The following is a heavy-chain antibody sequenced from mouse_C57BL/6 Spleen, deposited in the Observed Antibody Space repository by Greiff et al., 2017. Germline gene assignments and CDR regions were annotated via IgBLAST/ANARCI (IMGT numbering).Heavy chain of an antibody. V-gene: IGHV14-4*01. CDR2: IDPENGDT. CDR3: TRGPFDY. J-gene: IGHJ2*01. Sequence: SGAELVRPGASVKLSCTASGFNIKDDYMHWVKQRPEQGLEWIGWIDPENGDTEYASKFQGKATITADTSSNTAYLQLSSLTSEDTAVYYCTRGPFDYWGQGTTLTVSS. CDR1: GFNIKDDY.